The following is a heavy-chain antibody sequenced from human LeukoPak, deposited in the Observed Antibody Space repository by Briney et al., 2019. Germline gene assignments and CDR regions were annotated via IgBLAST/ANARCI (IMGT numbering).Heavy chain of an antibody. V-gene: IGHV4-30-2*01. J-gene: IGHJ3*02. CDR2: IYHSGST. D-gene: IGHD3-22*01. CDR3: ARAKAPGYYDSSGIDAFDI. Sequence: SETLSLTCTVSGGSISSYSWSWIRQPPGKGLEWIGYIYHSGSTYYNPSLKSRVTISVDRSKNQFSLKLGSVTAADTAVYYCARAKAPGYYDSSGIDAFDIWGQGTMVTVSS. CDR1: GGSISSYS.